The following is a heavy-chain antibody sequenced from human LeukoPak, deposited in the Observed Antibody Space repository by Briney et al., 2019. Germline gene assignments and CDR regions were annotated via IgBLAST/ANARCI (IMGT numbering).Heavy chain of an antibody. D-gene: IGHD1-26*01. CDR3: ARLASGSYGPLTPFDY. CDR1: GGSISSYY. V-gene: IGHV4-59*08. J-gene: IGHJ4*02. CDR2: IYYSGST. Sequence: SETLSLTCTVSGGSISSYYWSWIRQPPGKGLEWIGDIYYSGSTNYNPSLKSRVTISVDTSRNQFSLRLSSVTAADTAVYYSARLASGSYGPLTPFDYWGQGTLVTVSS.